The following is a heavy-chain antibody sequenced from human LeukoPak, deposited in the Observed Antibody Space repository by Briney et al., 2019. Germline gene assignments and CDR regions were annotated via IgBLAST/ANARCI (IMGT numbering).Heavy chain of an antibody. CDR2: IYYSGST. V-gene: IGHV4-39*01. Sequence: SETLSLTCTVSGGSISSSSYYWGWIRQPPGKGLDWIGSIYYSGSTYYNPSLKSRVTISVDTSKNQFSLKLSSVTAADTAVYYCARSPLPYFDYWGQGTLVTVSS. CDR3: ARSPLPYFDY. J-gene: IGHJ4*02. CDR1: GGSISSSSYY.